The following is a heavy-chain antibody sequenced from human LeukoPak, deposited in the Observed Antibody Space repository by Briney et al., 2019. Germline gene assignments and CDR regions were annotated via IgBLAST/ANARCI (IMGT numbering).Heavy chain of an antibody. CDR1: GYSISSGYY. J-gene: IGHJ4*02. Sequence: SETLSLTCTVSGYSISSGYYWGWIRQPPGKGLEWIGSIYYSGSTYYNPSLKSRVTISVDTSKNQFSLKLSSVTAADTAVYYCISYGSGSYNSHIDYWGQGTLVTVSS. V-gene: IGHV4-38-2*02. CDR3: ISYGSGSYNSHIDY. D-gene: IGHD3-10*01. CDR2: IYYSGST.